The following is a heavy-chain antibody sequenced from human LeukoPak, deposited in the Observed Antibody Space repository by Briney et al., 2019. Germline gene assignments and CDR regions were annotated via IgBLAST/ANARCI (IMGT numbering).Heavy chain of an antibody. CDR3: ARDVDTVVVPAATQIDY. Sequence: GGSLRLSCAASGFTFDDYGMHWVRQPPGKGLEWVSLISWDGDSTYYAASVKGRFTISRDNSKNSLYLQMNSVSNEDTALYYCARDVDTVVVPAATQIDYWGQGTLVTVSS. CDR1: GFTFDDYG. V-gene: IGHV3-43*01. J-gene: IGHJ4*02. CDR2: ISWDGDST. D-gene: IGHD2-2*01.